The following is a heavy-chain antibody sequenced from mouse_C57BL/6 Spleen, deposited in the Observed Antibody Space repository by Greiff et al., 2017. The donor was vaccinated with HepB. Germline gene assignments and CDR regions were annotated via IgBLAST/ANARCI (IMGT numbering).Heavy chain of an antibody. Sequence: QVQLKESGPELVKPGASVKISCKASGYAFSSSWMNWVKQRPGKGLEWIGRIYPGDGDTNYNGKFKGKATLTADKSSSTAYMQLSSLTSEDSAVYFCARCGNYTYYAMDYWGQGTSVTVSS. J-gene: IGHJ4*01. CDR1: GYAFSSSW. CDR3: ARCGNYTYYAMDY. D-gene: IGHD2-1*01. V-gene: IGHV1-82*01. CDR2: IYPGDGDT.